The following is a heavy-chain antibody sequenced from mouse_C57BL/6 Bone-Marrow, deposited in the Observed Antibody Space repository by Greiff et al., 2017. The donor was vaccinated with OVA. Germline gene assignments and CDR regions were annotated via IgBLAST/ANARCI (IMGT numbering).Heavy chain of an antibody. CDR3: ARRTAQATFAY. J-gene: IGHJ3*01. CDR2: IYPGDGDT. D-gene: IGHD3-2*02. Sequence: VQLKESGPELVKPGASVKISCKASGYAFSSSWMNWVKQRPGKGLEWIGRIYPGDGDTNYNGKFKGKATLTADKSSSTAYMQLSSLTSEDSAVYFCARRTAQATFAYWGQGTLVTVSA. CDR1: GYAFSSSW. V-gene: IGHV1-82*01.